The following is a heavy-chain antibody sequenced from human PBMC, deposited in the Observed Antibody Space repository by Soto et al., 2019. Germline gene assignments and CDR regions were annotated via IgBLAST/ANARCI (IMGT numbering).Heavy chain of an antibody. J-gene: IGHJ4*02. CDR3: ANEHPYSSGWSSPPDY. CDR2: ISYDGSNK. Sequence: GGSLRLSCAASGFTFSSYGMHWVRQAPGKGLEWVAVISYDGSNKYYADSVKGRFTISRDNSKNTLYLQMNSLRAEDTAVYYCANEHPYSSGWSSPPDYWGQGTLVTVSS. D-gene: IGHD6-19*01. CDR1: GFTFSSYG. V-gene: IGHV3-30*18.